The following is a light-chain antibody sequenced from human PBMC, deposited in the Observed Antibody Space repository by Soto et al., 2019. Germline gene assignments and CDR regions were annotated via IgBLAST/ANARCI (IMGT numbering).Light chain of an antibody. V-gene: IGLV2-14*01. J-gene: IGLJ2*01. CDR3: SSYTSSSTLVV. CDR2: DVS. Sequence: QSVLTQPASVSGSPGQSITISCTGTRGDVGGYDYVSWYQQHPGKAPKLMIYDVSNRPSGVSDRFSGSKSGNTASLTISGLQADDEADYYCSSYTSSSTLVVFGGGTQLTVL. CDR1: RGDVGGYDY.